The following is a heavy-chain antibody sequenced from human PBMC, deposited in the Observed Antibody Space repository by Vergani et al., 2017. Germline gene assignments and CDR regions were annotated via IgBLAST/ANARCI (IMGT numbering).Heavy chain of an antibody. CDR2: ISYDGSNN. J-gene: IGHJ6*02. CDR3: AKDEPPVGLWFGEVMVYGMDV. Sequence: QVQLVESGGGVVQPGRSLRLSCAASGFTFSSYGMHWVRQAPGKGLEWVEVISYDGSNNYYADSVKGRFTISRDNSKNTLYLQMNSLGAEDTGVYYCAKDEPPVGLWFGEVMVYGMDVWGQGTTVTVSS. D-gene: IGHD3-10*01. V-gene: IGHV3-30*18. CDR1: GFTFSSYG.